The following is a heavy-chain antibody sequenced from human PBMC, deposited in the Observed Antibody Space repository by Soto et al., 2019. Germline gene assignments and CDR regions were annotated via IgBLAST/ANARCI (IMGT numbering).Heavy chain of an antibody. J-gene: IGHJ3*02. Sequence: SVKVSCNASGGTFSSYAISWVRQAPGQGLEWMGGIIPIFGTANYAQKFQGRVTITADESTSTAYMELSSLRSEDTAVYYFASYYFDFWGGPDTNAFDIWGQGTIVTGSS. CDR1: GGTFSSYA. V-gene: IGHV1-69*13. D-gene: IGHD3-3*01. CDR2: IIPIFGTA. CDR3: ASYYFDFWGGPDTNAFDI.